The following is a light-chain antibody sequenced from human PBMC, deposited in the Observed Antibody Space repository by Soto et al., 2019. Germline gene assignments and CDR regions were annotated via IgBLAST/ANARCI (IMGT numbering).Light chain of an antibody. CDR1: QSVSSN. CDR3: QQYNNWPPWT. Sequence: EMVMTQSPATLSVSPGEWATLSCRASQSVSSNLAWYQHKPGQAPRLLIYGASNRATGVPARFSGSGSGTEFTLTISSLQSEDFAVYYCQQYNNWPPWTFGQGTKVDIK. V-gene: IGKV3-15*01. J-gene: IGKJ1*01. CDR2: GAS.